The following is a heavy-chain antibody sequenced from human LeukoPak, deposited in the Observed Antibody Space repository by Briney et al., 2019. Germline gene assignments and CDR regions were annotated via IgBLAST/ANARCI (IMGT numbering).Heavy chain of an antibody. D-gene: IGHD6-13*01. CDR1: GDSINSRSYY. Sequence: PSETLSLTCTVSGDSINSRSYYWGWIRQPPGKGLEWIGSIYYSGSTYYNPSLKSRVTISVDTSKNQFSLKLSSVTAADTAVYYCARLGFIAAAEDYWGQGTLVTVSS. J-gene: IGHJ4*02. CDR2: IYYSGST. V-gene: IGHV4-39*01. CDR3: ARLGFIAAAEDY.